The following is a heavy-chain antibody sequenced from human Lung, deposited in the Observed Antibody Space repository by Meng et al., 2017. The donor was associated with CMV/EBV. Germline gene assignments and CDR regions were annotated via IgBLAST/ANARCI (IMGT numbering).Heavy chain of an antibody. CDR1: GGSIGWYGCY. CDR3: ARDASGSGSFLT. CDR2: IYNGGAI. J-gene: IGHJ4*02. V-gene: IGHV4-30-4*08. D-gene: IGHD3-10*01. Sequence: NVCGGSIGWYGCYCPWTRQPPGKGLEWLGYIYNGGAIDYRPSLKSRLTLSFDASKTQFSLKLTSVTAADTAVYFCARDASGSGSFLTWGQGILVTVSS.